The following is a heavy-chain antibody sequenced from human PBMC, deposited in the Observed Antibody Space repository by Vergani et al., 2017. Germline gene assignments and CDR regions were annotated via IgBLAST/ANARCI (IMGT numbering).Heavy chain of an antibody. J-gene: IGHJ4*02. Sequence: QVQLVQSGAEVKKRGSSVKVSCKASGYTFTSYGISWVRQAPGQGLEWMGWISAYNGNTNYAQKLQGRVTMTTDTSTSTAYMELRSLRSDDTAVYYCAREGYYYDSSGYYQPTFDYWGQGTLVTVSS. CDR2: ISAYNGNT. D-gene: IGHD3-22*01. CDR3: AREGYYYDSSGYYQPTFDY. CDR1: GYTFTSYG. V-gene: IGHV1-18*01.